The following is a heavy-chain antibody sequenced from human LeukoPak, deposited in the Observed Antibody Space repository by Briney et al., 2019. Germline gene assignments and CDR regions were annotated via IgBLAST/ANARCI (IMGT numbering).Heavy chain of an antibody. J-gene: IGHJ4*02. V-gene: IGHV4-30-2*01. D-gene: IGHD6-13*01. Sequence: PSETLSLTCAVYGGSISSGGYSLSWIRQPPGKGLEWIGYIYHSGSTYYNPSLKSRVTISVDRSKNQFSLKLSSVTAADTAVYYCASLNARYSSSSDYWGQGTLVTVSS. CDR3: ASLNARYSSSSDY. CDR1: GGSISSGGYS. CDR2: IYHSGST.